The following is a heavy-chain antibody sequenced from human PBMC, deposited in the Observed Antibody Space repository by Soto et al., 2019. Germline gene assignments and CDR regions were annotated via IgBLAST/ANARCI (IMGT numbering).Heavy chain of an antibody. CDR3: TRSLTMIP. V-gene: IGHV4-61*01. D-gene: IGHD3-22*01. CDR1: GASLSSGSYY. Sequence: TSETLSLTCTVSGASLSSGSYYWSWIRQPPGKGLEWIGYFYYTGTTKYNPSLESRVTISADTSKNQFSLNLTSVTAADTAVYYCTRSLTMIPWGQGTLVTVSS. CDR2: FYYTGTT. J-gene: IGHJ5*02.